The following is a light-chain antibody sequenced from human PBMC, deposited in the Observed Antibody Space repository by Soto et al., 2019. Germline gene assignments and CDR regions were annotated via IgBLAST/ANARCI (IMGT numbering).Light chain of an antibody. CDR3: SSYTSSSTRV. CDR2: EVS. Sequence: QSALTQPASVSGSRGQSITISCTGTSSDVGNYNYVSWYQHHPGKAPKLMIYEVSNRPSGVSNRFSGSKSGNTASLTISGLQAEEEADYYCSSYTSSSTRVFGTGTKVTVL. J-gene: IGLJ1*01. V-gene: IGLV2-14*01. CDR1: SSDVGNYNY.